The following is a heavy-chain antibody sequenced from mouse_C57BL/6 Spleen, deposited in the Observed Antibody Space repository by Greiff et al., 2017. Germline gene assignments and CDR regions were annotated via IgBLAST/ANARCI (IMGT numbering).Heavy chain of an antibody. CDR2: IDPNSGGT. Sequence: QVQLKESGAELVKPGASVKLSCKASGYTFTSYWMHWVKQRPGRGLEWIGRIDPNSGGTKYNEKFKSKATLTVDKPSSTAYMQLSSRTSEDSAVYYCARSGDYYGSNPSYWYFDVWGTGTTVTVSS. J-gene: IGHJ1*03. V-gene: IGHV1-72*01. CDR1: GYTFTSYW. D-gene: IGHD1-1*01. CDR3: ARSGDYYGSNPSYWYFDV.